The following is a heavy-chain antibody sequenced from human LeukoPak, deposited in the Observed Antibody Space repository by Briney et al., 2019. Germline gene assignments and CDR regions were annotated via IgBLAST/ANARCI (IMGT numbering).Heavy chain of an antibody. CDR1: GGSFSGYY. D-gene: IGHD2-2*01. CDR2: INHSGST. J-gene: IGHJ4*02. V-gene: IGHV4-34*01. CDR3: ARVPGYCSSTSCYALDY. Sequence: SETLSLTCAVYGGSFSGYYWSWIRQPPGKGLEWIGEINHSGSTNYNPSLKSRVTISVDTSKNQFSLKLSSLTAADTAVYYCARVPGYCSSTSCYALDYWGQGTLVTVS.